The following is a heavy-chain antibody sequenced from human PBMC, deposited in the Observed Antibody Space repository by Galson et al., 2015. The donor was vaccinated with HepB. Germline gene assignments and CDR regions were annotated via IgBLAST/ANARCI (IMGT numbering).Heavy chain of an antibody. Sequence: SLRLSCAASGFTFSSYAMSWVRQAPGKGPEWVSGISGSGGSTYYADSVKGRFTISRDKSKNTLYLQMNSLRAEDTAVYYCAKEWGSGYDPYFDYWGQGTLVTVSS. CDR2: ISGSGGST. CDR3: AKEWGSGYDPYFDY. J-gene: IGHJ4*02. D-gene: IGHD5-12*01. CDR1: GFTFSSYA. V-gene: IGHV3-23*01.